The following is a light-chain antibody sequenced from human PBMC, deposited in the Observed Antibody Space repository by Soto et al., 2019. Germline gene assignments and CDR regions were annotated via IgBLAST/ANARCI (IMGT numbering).Light chain of an antibody. CDR1: SSDVGAYNY. V-gene: IGLV2-14*01. CDR2: DVS. CDR3: NSYTSSSTLYV. J-gene: IGLJ1*01. Sequence: QSALTQPASVSGSPGQSITISYTGTSSDVGAYNYVSWYQQHPGKAPKLIIYDVSNRPSGVSDRFSGSKSGNTASLTISGLQAEDEADYYCNSYTSSSTLYVFGTGTKLTVL.